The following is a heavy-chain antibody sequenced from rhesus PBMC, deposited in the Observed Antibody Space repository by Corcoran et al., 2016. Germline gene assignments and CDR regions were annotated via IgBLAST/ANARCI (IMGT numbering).Heavy chain of an antibody. CDR2: INGYTGST. Sequence: QVQLQESGPGLLKPSETLSLTCAVSGVSFRSYWWNWIRQSPGKGLEWIGEINGYTGSTNYNPSLQSRVTISMDVSTSQFSLRLTSVTAADTAVYYCTSPIRYRFDVWGPGVLVSVSS. CDR3: TSPIRYRFDV. J-gene: IGHJ5-1*01. CDR1: GVSFRSYW. V-gene: IGHV4-80*01. D-gene: IGHD4-29*01.